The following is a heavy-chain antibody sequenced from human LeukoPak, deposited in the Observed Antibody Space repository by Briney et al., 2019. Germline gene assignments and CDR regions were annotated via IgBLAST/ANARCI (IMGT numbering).Heavy chain of an antibody. J-gene: IGHJ4*02. CDR2: ISSSSSYI. CDR3: ARYGSGSGTSCHTN. V-gene: IGHV3-21*01. CDR1: GFTFSSYS. D-gene: IGHD2-2*01. Sequence: GGSLRLSCAASGFTFSSYSMNWVRQAPGKGLEWVSSISSSSSYIYYADSVKGRFTISRDNAKNSLYLQMNSLRAEDTAVYYCARYGSGSGTSCHTNWGQGTLVTVSS.